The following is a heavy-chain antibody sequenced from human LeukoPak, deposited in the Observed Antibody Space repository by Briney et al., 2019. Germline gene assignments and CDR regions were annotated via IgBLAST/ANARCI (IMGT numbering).Heavy chain of an antibody. J-gene: IGHJ4*02. CDR2: INHSGST. D-gene: IGHD3-10*01. Sequence: PSETLSLTCAVYGGSFSGYYWSWIRQPPGKGLEWIGEINHSGSTNYNPSLKSRVTISVDTSKNQFSLKLSSVTAADTAVYYCARLRLGWFGELSPPDYWGQGALVTVSS. CDR3: ARLRLGWFGELSPPDY. CDR1: GGSFSGYY. V-gene: IGHV4-34*01.